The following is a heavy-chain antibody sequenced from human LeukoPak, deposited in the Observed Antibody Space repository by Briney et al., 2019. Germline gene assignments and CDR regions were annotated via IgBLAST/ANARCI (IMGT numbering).Heavy chain of an antibody. CDR2: ISDSGNT. CDR1: GFTLGSYA. D-gene: IGHD2-21*01. CDR3: AKAPVTTCRGAYCYPFDY. J-gene: IGHJ4*02. V-gene: IGHV3-23*01. Sequence: PGGSLRLSCAASGFTLGSYAMSWVRQAPGKGLEWVSAISDSGNTYHADSVKGRFTIPRDSSKNTLFLQMNRLRPEDAAVYYCAKAPVTTCRGAYCYPFDYWGQGTLVTVSS.